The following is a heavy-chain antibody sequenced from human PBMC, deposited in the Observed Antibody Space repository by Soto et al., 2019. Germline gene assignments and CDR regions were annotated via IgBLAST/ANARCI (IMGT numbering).Heavy chain of an antibody. D-gene: IGHD2-8*01. CDR2: INHSGST. J-gene: IGHJ6*02. CDR3: ARAKTLVYAILNYYYGMDV. CDR1: GGSFSCYY. Sequence: SETLSLTCAVYGGSFSCYYWIWIRQPPGKGLEWIGEINHSGSTNYNPSLKSRVTISVDTSKNQFSLKLSSVTAADTAVYYCARAKTLVYAILNYYYGMDVWGQGTTVTVSS. V-gene: IGHV4-34*01.